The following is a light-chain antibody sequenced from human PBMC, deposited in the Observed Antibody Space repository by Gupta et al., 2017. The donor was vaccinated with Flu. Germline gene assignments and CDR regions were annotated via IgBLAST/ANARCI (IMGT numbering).Light chain of an antibody. CDR3: SSYSRTHTLV. V-gene: IGLV2-14*01. Sequence: QSALTQPASVSGSPGQSITISCTGTNSDIGDYKNYVSWYGQYPGEAPKLIISRVNNRAAGVSHRFSGSKSGNTASLTISGLQAEDEGDYYCSSYSRTHTLVFGGGTKLTVL. CDR2: RVN. CDR1: NSDIGDYKNY. J-gene: IGLJ3*02.